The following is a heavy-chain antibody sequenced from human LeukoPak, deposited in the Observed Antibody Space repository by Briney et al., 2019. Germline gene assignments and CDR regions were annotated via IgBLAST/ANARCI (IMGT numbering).Heavy chain of an antibody. D-gene: IGHD3-9*01. J-gene: IGHJ3*02. V-gene: IGHV4-30-2*01. Sequence: PSETLSLTCAVSGGSISSGGYSWSWIRQPPGKGLEWIGYIYHSGSTYYNPSLKSRVTISVDRSKNQFSLKLSSVTAADTAVYYCARETPHYDILTGCYSSAFDIWGQGTMVTVSS. CDR2: IYHSGST. CDR3: ARETPHYDILTGCYSSAFDI. CDR1: GGSISSGGYS.